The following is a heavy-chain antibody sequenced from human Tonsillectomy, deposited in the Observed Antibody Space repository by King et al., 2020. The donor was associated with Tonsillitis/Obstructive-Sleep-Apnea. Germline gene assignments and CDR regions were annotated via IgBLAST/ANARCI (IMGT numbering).Heavy chain of an antibody. D-gene: IGHD6-19*01. V-gene: IGHV3-30*04. Sequence: VQLVESGGSVVQPGRSLRLSCAASGFTFSDHAIYWVRQAPGKGLEWVALISYDGSTEYYAVSVKGRFSVSRDNSKNSLYLQMSSLRPEDTAVYYCARGGTGWTYYYYVMDVWGQGTTVTVSS. CDR2: ISYDGSTE. CDR1: GFTFSDHA. J-gene: IGHJ6*02. CDR3: ARGGTGWTYYYYVMDV.